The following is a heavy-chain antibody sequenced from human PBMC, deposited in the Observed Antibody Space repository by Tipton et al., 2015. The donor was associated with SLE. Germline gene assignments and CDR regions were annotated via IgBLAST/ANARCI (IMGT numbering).Heavy chain of an antibody. D-gene: IGHD1-14*01. CDR2: IYTSGST. CDR3: ASDNPTYFDY. J-gene: IGHJ4*02. V-gene: IGHV4-4*07. Sequence: TLSLTCTVSGGSISSYYWTWIRQPAGKGLEWIGRIYTSGSTDYNPSLKSRVTMSIDASQNQFSLKLSSVTAADTAVYYCASDNPTYFDYWGLGTLVTVSS. CDR1: GGSISSYY.